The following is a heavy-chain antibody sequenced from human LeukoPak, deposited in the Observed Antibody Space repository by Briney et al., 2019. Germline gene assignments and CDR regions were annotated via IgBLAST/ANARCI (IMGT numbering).Heavy chain of an antibody. V-gene: IGHV4-4*07. CDR3: ARNVVVPAARAYYYYMDV. J-gene: IGHJ6*03. Sequence: SETLSLTCSVSPGYIGGYYWSWFRQPPGKGLEWIRRIYTSGSTNYNPSLKSRVTMSVDTSKNQFSLKLSSVTAADTAVYYCARNVVVPAARAYYYYMDVWGKGTTVTVSS. D-gene: IGHD2-2*01. CDR1: PGYIGGYY. CDR2: IYTSGST.